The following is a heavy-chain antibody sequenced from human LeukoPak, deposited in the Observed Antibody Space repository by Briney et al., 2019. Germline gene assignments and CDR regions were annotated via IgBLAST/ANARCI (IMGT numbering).Heavy chain of an antibody. CDR1: GFTFSRAW. Sequence: GSLXLXCAASGFTFSRAWMNWVRQAPGKGLEWVGRFKSKTDGGTTDYAAPVKGRFTISRDDSESTLYMQMNSLKTEDTALYYCTADLRGDYAPSLASWGQGTLVTVSS. J-gene: IGHJ4*02. CDR3: TADLRGDYAPSLAS. D-gene: IGHD4-17*01. CDR2: FKSKTDGGTT. V-gene: IGHV3-15*01.